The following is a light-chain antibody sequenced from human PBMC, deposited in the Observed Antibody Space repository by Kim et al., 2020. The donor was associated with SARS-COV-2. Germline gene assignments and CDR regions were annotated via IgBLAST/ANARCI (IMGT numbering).Light chain of an antibody. CDR2: GAS. J-gene: IGKJ3*01. CDR3: QQYNNWPPFT. CDR1: QSVSSN. V-gene: IGKV3-15*01. Sequence: EIVMTQSPATLSVSPGERATLSCRASQSVSSNLAWYQQKHGQAPRLLIYGASTRATGIPARFSVSGSGTEFTLTISSLQSEDFAVYYCQQYNNWPPFTFGPGTKVDIK.